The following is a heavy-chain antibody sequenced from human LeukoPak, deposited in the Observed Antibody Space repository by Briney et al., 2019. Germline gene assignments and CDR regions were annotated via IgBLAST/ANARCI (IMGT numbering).Heavy chain of an antibody. CDR2: ISSSSSYI. J-gene: IGHJ4*02. CDR3: ARGWDSSGYYYSFDY. D-gene: IGHD3-22*01. V-gene: IGHV3-21*01. CDR1: GFTFSSYS. Sequence: GGSLRLSCAASGFTFSSYSINWVRQAPGKGLEWVSSISSSSSYIYYADSVKGRFTISRDNAKNSLYLQMNSLRAEDTAVYYCARGWDSSGYYYSFDYWGQGTLVTVSS.